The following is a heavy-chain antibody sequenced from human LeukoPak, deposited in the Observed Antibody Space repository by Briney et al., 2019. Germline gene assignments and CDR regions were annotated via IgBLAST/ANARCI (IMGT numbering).Heavy chain of an antibody. CDR2: VYYSGSA. CDR1: GGSISSYY. V-gene: IGHV4-59*08. J-gene: IGHJ6*02. CDR3: ARGGARLYGMDV. D-gene: IGHD4/OR15-4a*01. Sequence: SETLSLTCTVSGGSISSYYWSWIRQPPGKGVEWIGYVYYSGSAHYNPSLKSRVTISVDTSKNQFSLKLTSVTAADTAVYYCARGGARLYGMDVWGQGTTVTVSS.